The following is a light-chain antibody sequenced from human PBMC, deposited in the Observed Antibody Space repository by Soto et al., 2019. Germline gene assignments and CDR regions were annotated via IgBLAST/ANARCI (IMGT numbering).Light chain of an antibody. J-gene: IGLJ1*01. CDR1: SGYSNYK. V-gene: IGLV9-49*01. CDR2: VGTGGIVG. Sequence: QLVLTQPPSASASLGASVTLTCTLSSGYSNYKVDWYQQRPGKGPRFVMRVGTGGIVGSKGDGIPDRFSVLGSGLNRYLTIKNIQEEDESDYHCGADHGSGSTFVSQYVFGTGTKLTVL. CDR3: GADHGSGSTFVSQYV.